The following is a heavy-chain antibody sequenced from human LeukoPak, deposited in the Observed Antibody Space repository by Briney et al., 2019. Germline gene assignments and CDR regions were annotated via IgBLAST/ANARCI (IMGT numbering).Heavy chain of an antibody. J-gene: IGHJ4*02. Sequence: GGSLRLSCAASGFMFSPKWMHWARQAPGKGLEWVSLISADGTNINYADSVKGRFTISRDNAKNTLYLQMNSLRAEDTAVYYCVPAESQWGQGTLVTVSS. CDR2: ISADGTNI. V-gene: IGHV3-74*01. CDR1: GFMFSPKW. CDR3: VPAESQ.